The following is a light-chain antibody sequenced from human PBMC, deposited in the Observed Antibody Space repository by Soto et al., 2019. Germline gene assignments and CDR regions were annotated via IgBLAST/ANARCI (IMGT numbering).Light chain of an antibody. CDR1: SRDVGSYKY. J-gene: IGLJ1*01. CDR2: EVS. V-gene: IGLV2-14*01. Sequence: QSALTQPASVSGSPGQSITISCTGTSRDVGSYKYVSWYQQHPGKAPKLMIYEVSNRPSGVSNRFSGSKSGNTASLTISGLQAEDEADYYCSTNTSSSSLSVFGTGTKLTVL. CDR3: STNTSSSSLSV.